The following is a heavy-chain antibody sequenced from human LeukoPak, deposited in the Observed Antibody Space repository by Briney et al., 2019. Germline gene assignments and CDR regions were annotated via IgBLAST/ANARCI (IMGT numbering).Heavy chain of an antibody. Sequence: GGSLRLSCAASGFTFSSYTLTWVRQAPGKGLEWVSSISSTGTYIYYADSVKDRFTISRDNAENSLYLQMNSLRAEDTAVYYCARDNTYTTSGQVWFDPWGQGTLVTVPS. V-gene: IGHV3-21*01. CDR1: GFTFSSYT. CDR3: ARDNTYTTSGQVWFDP. D-gene: IGHD2-2*02. CDR2: ISSTGTYI. J-gene: IGHJ5*02.